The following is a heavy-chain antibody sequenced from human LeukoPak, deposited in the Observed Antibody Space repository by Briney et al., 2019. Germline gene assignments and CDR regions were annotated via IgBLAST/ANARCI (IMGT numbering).Heavy chain of an antibody. CDR2: ISYDGSNK. V-gene: IGHV3-30*18. CDR1: GFPFSSYG. Sequence: GALRLSCAASGFPFSSYGMHWVRQAPGKGLEGVAVISYDGSNKYYADSVKGRFTISRDNSKNTLYLQMKSLRAEDTAVYYCAKDHDDYYGSGEALMLDYCGQGTLVTVSS. D-gene: IGHD3-10*01. J-gene: IGHJ4*02. CDR3: AKDHDDYYGSGEALMLDY.